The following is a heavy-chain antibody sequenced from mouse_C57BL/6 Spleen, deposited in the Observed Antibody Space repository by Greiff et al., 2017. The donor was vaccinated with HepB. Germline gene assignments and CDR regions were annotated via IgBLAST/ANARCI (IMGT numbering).Heavy chain of an antibody. J-gene: IGHJ3*01. CDR1: GYTFTDYN. V-gene: IGHV1-22*01. CDR2: INPNNGGT. D-gene: IGHD2-4*01. Sequence: EVQLQQSGPELVKPGASVKMSCKASGYTFTDYNMHWVKQSHGKSLEWIGYINPNNGGTSYNQKFKGKATLTVNKSSSTAYMELRSLTSEDSAVYYCALYYDYDPFAYWGQGTLVTVSA. CDR3: ALYYDYDPFAY.